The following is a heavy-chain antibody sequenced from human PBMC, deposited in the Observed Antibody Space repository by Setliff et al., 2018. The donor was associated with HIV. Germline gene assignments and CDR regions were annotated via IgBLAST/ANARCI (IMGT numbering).Heavy chain of an antibody. J-gene: IGHJ3*02. CDR3: ARQTITLILRYFDYAFDI. CDR1: GYIIVDYD. D-gene: IGHD3-9*01. V-gene: IGHV1-8*01. CDR2: MNPNSGNT. Sequence: ASVKVSCKAYGYIIVDYDINWVRQAPGQGLEWMGWMNPNSGNTGYAQKFQGRVTMTRNTSIRTAYMELNSLRAEDTAVYYCARQTITLILRYFDYAFDIWGQGTMVTVS.